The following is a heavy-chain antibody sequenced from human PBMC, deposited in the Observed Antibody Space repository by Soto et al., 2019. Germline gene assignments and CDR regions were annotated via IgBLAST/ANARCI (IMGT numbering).Heavy chain of an antibody. CDR3: ARTGERWILGYYFDY. CDR2: IYYSGST. D-gene: IGHD2-2*03. CDR1: GGSISSGGYY. V-gene: IGHV4-31*03. Sequence: QVQLQESGPGLVKPSQTLSLTCTVSGGSISSGGYYWSWIRQHPGKGLEWIVYIYYSGSTYYNPSLKSRVTISVDTSKNRFSLKLCAVSAADTAVYYCARTGERWILGYYFDYWGQGTLVTVSS. J-gene: IGHJ4*02.